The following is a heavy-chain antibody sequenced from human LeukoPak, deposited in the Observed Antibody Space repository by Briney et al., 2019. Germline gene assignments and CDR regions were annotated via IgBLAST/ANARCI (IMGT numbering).Heavy chain of an antibody. V-gene: IGHV3-30*18. CDR3: AKAKYYYDSSGFFDY. CDR2: ISYDGSNK. Sequence: GGSLRLSYAASGFTFSSYGMHWVRQAPGKGLEWVAVISYDGSNKYYADSVKGRFAISRDNSKNTLYLQMNSLRAEDTAVYYCAKAKYYYDSSGFFDYWGQGTLVTVSS. J-gene: IGHJ4*02. CDR1: GFTFSSYG. D-gene: IGHD3-22*01.